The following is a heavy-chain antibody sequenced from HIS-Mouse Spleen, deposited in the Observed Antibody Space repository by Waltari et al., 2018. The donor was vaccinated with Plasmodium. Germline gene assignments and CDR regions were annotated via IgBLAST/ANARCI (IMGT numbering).Heavy chain of an antibody. V-gene: IGHV4-34*01. CDR1: GGSFSGYY. CDR2: INHSGST. Sequence: QVQLQQWGAGLLKPSETLSLTCAVYGGSFSGYYWSWIRQPPGKGLEWIGEINHSGSTHYNPARKSRVTISVDTSKNQFSLKLSSVTDADTAVYYCARVTSSGVYWYFDLWGRGTLVTVSS. J-gene: IGHJ2*01. D-gene: IGHD3-3*01. CDR3: ARVTSSGVYWYFDL.